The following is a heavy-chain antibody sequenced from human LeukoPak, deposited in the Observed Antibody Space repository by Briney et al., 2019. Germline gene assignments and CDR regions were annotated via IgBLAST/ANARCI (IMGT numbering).Heavy chain of an antibody. CDR2: INPSGGST. CDR3: ARDSSVSSLLSHFDY. J-gene: IGHJ4*02. CDR1: GYTFTGYY. Sequence: ASVKVSCKASGYTFTGYYMHWVRQAPGQGLEWMGIINPSGGSTSYAQKFQGRVTMTRDMSTSTVYMELSSLRSEDTAVYYCARDSSVSSLLSHFDYWGQGTLVTVSS. V-gene: IGHV1-46*01. D-gene: IGHD6-25*01.